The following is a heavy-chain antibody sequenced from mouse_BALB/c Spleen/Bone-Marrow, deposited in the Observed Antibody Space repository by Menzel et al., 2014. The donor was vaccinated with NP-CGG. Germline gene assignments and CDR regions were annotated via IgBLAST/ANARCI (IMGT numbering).Heavy chain of an antibody. CDR1: GFNIKDTY. CDR2: IDPANGYT. CDR3: ARGTTVVSYYAMDY. D-gene: IGHD1-1*01. V-gene: IGHV14-3*02. J-gene: IGHJ4*01. Sequence: EVNLVESGAELVKPGASVKLSCTASGFNIKDTYMHWVKQRPEQGLEWIGRIDPANGYTKFDPKFQGKATITADTSSNTAYLQLSSLTSEVTVVYYCARGTTVVSYYAMDYWGQGTSVPVSS.